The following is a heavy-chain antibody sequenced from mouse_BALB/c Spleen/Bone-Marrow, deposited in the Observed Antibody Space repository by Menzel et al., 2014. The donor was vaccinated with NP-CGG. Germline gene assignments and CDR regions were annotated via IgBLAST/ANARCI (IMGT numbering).Heavy chain of an antibody. Sequence: EAMLVESGGGLVQPGGSLKLSCAVSGFDFSRYWMSWVRQAPGKGLEWIGEINPESSTINYTPSLKDKFIISRDNAKNTLYLQMSKVRSEDTALYYCARLGYYGIMSVWSQRTSVTVSS. CDR1: GFDFSRYW. CDR2: INPESSTI. D-gene: IGHD1-1*01. CDR3: ARLGYYGIMSV. J-gene: IGHJ4*01. V-gene: IGHV4-1*02.